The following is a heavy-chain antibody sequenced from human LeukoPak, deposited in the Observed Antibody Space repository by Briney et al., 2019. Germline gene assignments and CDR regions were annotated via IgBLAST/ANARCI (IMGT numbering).Heavy chain of an antibody. Sequence: ASVKVSWNVSGYTITCYYIDWVRQAPGQGLEWMGWINPNSGGTNYAQKFQGRVTMTRDTSISTAYMELSRLRSDDTAVYYCARARRATEKDYWGQGTLVTVSS. CDR2: INPNSGGT. V-gene: IGHV1-2*02. CDR1: GYTITCYY. CDR3: ARARRATEKDY. J-gene: IGHJ4*02.